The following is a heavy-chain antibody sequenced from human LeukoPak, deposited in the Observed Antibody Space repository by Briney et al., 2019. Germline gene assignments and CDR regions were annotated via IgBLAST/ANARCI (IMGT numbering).Heavy chain of an antibody. J-gene: IGHJ6*03. D-gene: IGHD2-2*01. CDR2: INPNSGGT. V-gene: IGHV1-2*06. Sequence: ASVKVSCKASGYTLTGYYMHWVRQAPGQGLEWMGRINPNSGGTNYAQKFQGRVTMTRDTSISTAYMELSRLRSDDTAVYYCARGYCSSTSCYWTYYYYYYMDVWGKGTTVTVSS. CDR1: GYTLTGYY. CDR3: ARGYCSSTSCYWTYYYYYYMDV.